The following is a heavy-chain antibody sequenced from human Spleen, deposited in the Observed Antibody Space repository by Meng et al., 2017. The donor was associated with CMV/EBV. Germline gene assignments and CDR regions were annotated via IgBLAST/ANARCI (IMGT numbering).Heavy chain of an antibody. CDR3: ANDGDFGSGGLRLGYFDL. V-gene: IGHV3-23*01. CDR1: FATYA. Sequence: FATYAMGELRRAPGNQQEWVCCVCAAGNITFYATALTARFTISITNSKNTLYLQMTRLRAEDTALYYCANDGDFGSGGLRLGYFDLWGRGTLVTVSS. CDR2: VCAAGNIT. J-gene: IGHJ2*01. D-gene: IGHD3-10*01.